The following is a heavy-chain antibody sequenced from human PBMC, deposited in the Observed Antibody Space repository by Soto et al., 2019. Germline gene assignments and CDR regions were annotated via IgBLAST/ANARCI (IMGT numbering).Heavy chain of an antibody. J-gene: IGHJ6*02. V-gene: IGHV5-51*01. Sequence: VESLKISCKGSGYIFANYCIAWVRQMPGKGLEWMGIFYSGDSDTRYSPSSQGQVVISGDKSINTAYLQWTSLKASDTAMYYCARGSSGFYDYWGQGTTVTVSS. CDR3: ARGSSGFYDY. CDR1: GYIFANYC. D-gene: IGHD3-16*01. CDR2: FYSGDSDT.